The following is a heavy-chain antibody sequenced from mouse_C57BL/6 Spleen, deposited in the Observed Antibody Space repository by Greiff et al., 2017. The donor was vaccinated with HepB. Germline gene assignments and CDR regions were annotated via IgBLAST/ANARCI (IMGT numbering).Heavy chain of an antibody. CDR1: GYTFTDYN. D-gene: IGHD1-1*01. CDR2: INPNNGGT. J-gene: IGHJ1*03. Sequence: VQLQQSGPELVKPGASVKMSCKASGYTFTDYNMHWVKQSHGKSLEWIGYINPNNGGTSYNQKFKGKATLTVNKSSSTAYMELRSLTSEDSAVYYCARCYYGSSSHFDVWGTGTTVTVSS. V-gene: IGHV1-22*01. CDR3: ARCYYGSSSHFDV.